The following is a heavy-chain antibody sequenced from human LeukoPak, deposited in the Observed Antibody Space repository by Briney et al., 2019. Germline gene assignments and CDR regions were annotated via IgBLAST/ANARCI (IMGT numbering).Heavy chain of an antibody. V-gene: IGHV4-34*01. CDR3: ARGQAMGYYFDY. CDR2: INHSGST. Sequence: SETLSLTCAVYGGSFSGYYWSWIRQPPGKGLEWIGEINHSGSTNYNPSLKSRVTISVDTSKNQFSLKLSSVTAADTAVYYCARGQAMGYYFDYWGREPWSPSPQ. J-gene: IGHJ4*02. D-gene: IGHD5-18*01. CDR1: GGSFSGYY.